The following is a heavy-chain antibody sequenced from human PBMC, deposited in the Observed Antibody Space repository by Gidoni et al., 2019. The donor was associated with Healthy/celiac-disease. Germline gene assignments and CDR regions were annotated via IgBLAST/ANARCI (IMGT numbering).Heavy chain of an antibody. D-gene: IGHD4-17*01. Sequence: QVQLVESGGGVVQPGRSLRLSCAASGFTFSSYGMHWVRQAPGKGLEWVAVIWYDGSNKYYADSVKGRFTISRDNSKNTLYLQMNSLRAEDTAVYYCATHVSTVMGDVWGKGTTVTVSS. J-gene: IGHJ6*04. CDR2: IWYDGSNK. V-gene: IGHV3-33*01. CDR3: ATHVSTVMGDV. CDR1: GFTFSSYG.